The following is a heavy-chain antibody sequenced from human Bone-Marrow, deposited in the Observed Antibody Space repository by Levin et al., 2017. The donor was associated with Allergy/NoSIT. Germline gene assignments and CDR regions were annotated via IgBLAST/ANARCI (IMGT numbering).Heavy chain of an antibody. D-gene: IGHD2-21*02. V-gene: IGHV3-11*01. CDR2: ISSSGSTI. J-gene: IGHJ6*02. Sequence: SCAASGFTFSDYYMSWIRQAPGKGLEWVSYISSSGSTIYYADSVKGRFTISRDNAKNSLYLQMNSLRAEDTAVYYCARLERRGDVSKSTPYYYDGMDVWGQGTTVTVSS. CDR1: GFTFSDYY. CDR3: ARLERRGDVSKSTPYYYDGMDV.